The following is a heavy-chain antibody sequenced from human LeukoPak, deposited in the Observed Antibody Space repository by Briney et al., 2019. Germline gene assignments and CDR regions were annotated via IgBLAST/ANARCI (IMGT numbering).Heavy chain of an antibody. D-gene: IGHD2-2*01. Sequence: GGSLTLSCAASGFTFSIYATSWARHAPGKGREWVSAIICRVGNTYYTHSVEGRLTLSRDYSKHTLYLKINRQRAEDTAVYYCAKIRLRLVLVVSAAMAYMDVWGKGTTVTVSS. V-gene: IGHV3-23*01. CDR3: AKIRLRLVLVVSAAMAYMDV. J-gene: IGHJ6*03. CDR2: IICRVGNT. CDR1: GFTFSIYA.